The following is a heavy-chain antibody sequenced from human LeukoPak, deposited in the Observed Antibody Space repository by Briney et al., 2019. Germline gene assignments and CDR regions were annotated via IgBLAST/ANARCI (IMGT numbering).Heavy chain of an antibody. CDR1: GGSFSGHY. J-gene: IGHJ4*02. CDR2: INHSGST. Sequence: SETLSLTCAVYGGSFSGHYWSWIRQPPGKGLEWIGEINHSGSTNYNPSLKSRVTISVDTSKNQFSLKLSSVTAADTAVYYCARGRSRSYYDFWSGYFDHWGQGTLVTVSS. D-gene: IGHD3-3*01. V-gene: IGHV4-34*01. CDR3: ARGRSRSYYDFWSGYFDH.